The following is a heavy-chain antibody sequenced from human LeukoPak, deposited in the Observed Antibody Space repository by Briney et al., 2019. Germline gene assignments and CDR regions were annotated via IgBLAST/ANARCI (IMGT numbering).Heavy chain of an antibody. J-gene: IGHJ4*02. D-gene: IGHD5-18*01. V-gene: IGHV3-20*01. CDR1: GFIFDDHG. CDR2: INWNGGST. Sequence: GGSLRLSCAASGFIFDDHGMNWVRQAPGKGLEWVSGINWNGGSTFYADSVKGRFTISRDNAKNALYLQMNSLTAEDTALYHCARDRSYGSFDFWGQGTPVTVSS. CDR3: ARDRSYGSFDF.